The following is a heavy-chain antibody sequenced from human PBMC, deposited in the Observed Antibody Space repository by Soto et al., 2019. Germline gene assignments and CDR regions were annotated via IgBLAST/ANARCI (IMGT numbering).Heavy chain of an antibody. CDR3: ARGGVSTRTFDY. CDR1: GYNFAGYW. V-gene: IGHV5-51*01. D-gene: IGHD3-3*01. CDR2: IYPSDSDT. Sequence: GESLKISCQGSGYNFAGYWIAWVRQMPGKGLELMGIIYPSDSDTRYRPSFQGQVTISADKSISSAYLQWSSLRASDTAMYYCARGGVSTRTFDYWGQGTPDTVSS. J-gene: IGHJ4*02.